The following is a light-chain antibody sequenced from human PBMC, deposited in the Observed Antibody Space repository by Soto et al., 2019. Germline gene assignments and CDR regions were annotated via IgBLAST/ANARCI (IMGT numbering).Light chain of an antibody. J-gene: IGLJ3*02. CDR2: EAT. Sequence: QSALTQPASVSGSPGQSITISCTGTSSNIGSYNFVSWYQQRPGRAPILMIFEATKRPSGVPPRFSGSKSGNTASLPISGLQAEDEADYYCGSYAGTSSGVFGGGTKVTVL. CDR1: SSNIGSYNF. CDR3: GSYAGTSSGV. V-gene: IGLV2-23*01.